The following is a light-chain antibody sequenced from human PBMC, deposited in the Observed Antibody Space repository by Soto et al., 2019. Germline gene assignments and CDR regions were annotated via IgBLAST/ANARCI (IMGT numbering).Light chain of an antibody. CDR2: DVN. CDR3: TSCTSSSTL. CDR1: SSDVGGYNY. V-gene: IGLV2-14*01. J-gene: IGLJ2*01. Sequence: QSALTQPASVSGSPGQSITISCTGTSSDVGGYNYVSWYQQLPGRAPKLMIYDVNNRPSGVSNRFSGSRSGNTASLTISGLQAEDEADYYCTSCTSSSTLFGGGTKLTVL.